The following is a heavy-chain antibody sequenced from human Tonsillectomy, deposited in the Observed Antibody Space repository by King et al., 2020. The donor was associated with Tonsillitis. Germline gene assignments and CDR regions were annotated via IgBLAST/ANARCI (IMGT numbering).Heavy chain of an antibody. D-gene: IGHD3-3*01. CDR1: GFTFGDYA. CDR3: TRETFYDFWTGYIDAFDV. Sequence: VQLVQSGGGLVQPGRSLRLSCAASGFTFGDYAMSWVRQAPGKGLEWVSFIRSKAYGGTTEYAAPVRGRFTISRDDSEGIAYLQMNSLKTEDTAVYYCTRETFYDFWTGYIDAFDVWGQGTLVTVS. V-gene: IGHV3-49*04. J-gene: IGHJ3*01. CDR2: IRSKAYGGTT.